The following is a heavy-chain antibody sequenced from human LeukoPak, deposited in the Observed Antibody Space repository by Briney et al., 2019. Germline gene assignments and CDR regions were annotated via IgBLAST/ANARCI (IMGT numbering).Heavy chain of an antibody. CDR2: INSDGSST. CDR3: GSWGNYASSGYPLDY. CDR1: GLTFSSYW. D-gene: IGHD3-22*01. V-gene: IGHV3-74*01. Sequence: GGSLRLSCAASGLTFSSYWMHWVRQAPGKGLVWVSRINSDGSSTSHADSVKGRFTTSRDNAKNTLYLQMNSLRAEDTAVYYCGSWGNYASSGYPLDYWSQGTLVTVSS. J-gene: IGHJ4*02.